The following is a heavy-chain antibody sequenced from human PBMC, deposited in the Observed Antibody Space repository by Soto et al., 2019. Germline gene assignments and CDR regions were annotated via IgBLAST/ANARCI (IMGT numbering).Heavy chain of an antibody. CDR3: XXXXXXXXXDY. CDR2: ISSGSDTI. J-gene: IGHJ4*02. Sequence: EVQLVESGGGLVQPGGSLTLSCAASGFTFGDYGVTWVRQAPGKGLEWISYISSGSDTIYYADSVEGRFTISRDNAKNSLFLQMXSXXXXDXXXXXXXXXXXXXXXDYXGRGTLVTVSS. V-gene: IGHV3-48*02. CDR1: GFTFGDYG.